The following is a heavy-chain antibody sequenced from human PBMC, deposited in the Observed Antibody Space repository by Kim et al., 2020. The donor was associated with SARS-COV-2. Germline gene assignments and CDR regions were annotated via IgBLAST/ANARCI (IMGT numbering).Heavy chain of an antibody. D-gene: IGHD4-17*01. CDR3: AHRLAVTTWGYQETNWFDP. CDR1: GFSLSTSGVG. V-gene: IGHV2-5*02. J-gene: IGHJ5*02. CDR2: IYWDDDK. Sequence: SGPTLVKPTQTLTLTCTFSGFSLSTSGVGVGWIRQPPGKALEWLALIYWDDDKRYSPSLKSRLTITKDTSKNQVVLTMTNMDPVDTATYYCAHRLAVTTWGYQETNWFDPWGQGTLVTVSS.